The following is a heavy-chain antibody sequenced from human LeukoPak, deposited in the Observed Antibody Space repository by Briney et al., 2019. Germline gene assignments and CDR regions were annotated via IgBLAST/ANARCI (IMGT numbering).Heavy chain of an antibody. CDR1: GDGVSTNSAA. D-gene: IGHD3-10*01. V-gene: IGHV6-1*01. Sequence: SQTLSLTCVLSGDGVSTNSAAWNWVRQSPSRGLEWLGKTYYRSKWYNDYAVSVKSRITINPDTSKNQFSLQLNSVTPEDTAVYYCARVVWFGELGTDYMDVWGKGTTVTISS. CDR3: ARVVWFGELGTDYMDV. CDR2: TYYRSKWYN. J-gene: IGHJ6*03.